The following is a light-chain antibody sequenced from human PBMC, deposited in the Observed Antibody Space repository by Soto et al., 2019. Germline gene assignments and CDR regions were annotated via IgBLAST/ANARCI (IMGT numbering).Light chain of an antibody. Sequence: SVLTQPASVSGSPGQSITISCTGSSSDIGGYYCVSWYQHHPGKAPKLMIYQVSNRPSGVSNRFSGSKSGNTASLTISGLQAEDEADYYCTSYSSSSTFYVFGAGTKVTV. V-gene: IGLV2-14*01. CDR3: TSYSSSSTFYV. CDR1: SSDIGGYYC. CDR2: QVS. J-gene: IGLJ1*01.